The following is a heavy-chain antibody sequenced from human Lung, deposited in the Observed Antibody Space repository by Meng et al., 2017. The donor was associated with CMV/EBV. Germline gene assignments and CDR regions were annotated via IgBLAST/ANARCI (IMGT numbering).Heavy chain of an antibody. J-gene: IGHJ4*02. CDR3: AKGVSHCSSTSCSNFDY. CDR1: GFTFSSYG. V-gene: IGHV3-30*02. CDR2: IRYDGSNK. D-gene: IGHD2-2*01. Sequence: GGSLRLXCAASGFTFSSYGMHWVRQAPGKGLEWVAFIRYDGSNKYYADSVKGRFTISRDNSKNTLYLQMNSLRAEDTAVYYCAKGVSHCSSTSCSNFDYWGQGKXV.